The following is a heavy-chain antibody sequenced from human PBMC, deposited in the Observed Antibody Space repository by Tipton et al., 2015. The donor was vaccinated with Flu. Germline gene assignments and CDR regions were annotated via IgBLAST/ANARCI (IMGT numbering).Heavy chain of an antibody. V-gene: IGHV4-39*01. CDR2: IYYSGST. J-gene: IGHJ4*02. Sequence: TLSLTCTVSGGSISSSSYYWGWIRQPPGKGLEWIGSIYYSGSTYYNPSLKSRVTISVDTSKNQFSLKLSSVTAADTAVYYCARHATVTTADPFDYWGQGTLVTVSS. CDR1: GGSISSSSYY. D-gene: IGHD4-11*01. CDR3: ARHATVTTADPFDY.